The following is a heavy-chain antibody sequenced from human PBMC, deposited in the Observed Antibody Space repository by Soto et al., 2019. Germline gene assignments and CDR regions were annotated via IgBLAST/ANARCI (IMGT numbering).Heavy chain of an antibody. Sequence: EVQLLDSGCGLGQSGGSLRLSCAASGFSFYTYAMTWVRQAPGKGLEWFSSINASGTQTYYADSLKGRFTISRANSRNTVYPEFISLRVEHTAVYYCAKGGGSVYFVFPDIDVLGKGTTVTVDS. CDR1: GFSFYTYA. J-gene: IGHJ6*04. D-gene: IGHD3-3*01. CDR2: INASGTQT. V-gene: IGHV3-23*01. CDR3: AKGGGSVYFVFPDIDV.